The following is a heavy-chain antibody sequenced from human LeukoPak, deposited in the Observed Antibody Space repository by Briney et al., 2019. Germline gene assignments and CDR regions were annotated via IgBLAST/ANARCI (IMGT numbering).Heavy chain of an antibody. J-gene: IGHJ4*02. V-gene: IGHV1-8*01. CDR1: GYTFTSYG. CDR3: ARVYYDFWSGYSWDY. CDR2: MNPNSGNT. Sequence: GASVKVSCKASGYTFTSYGINWARQATGQGLEWMGWMNPNSGNTGYAQKFQGRVTMTRNTSISTAYMELSSLRSEDTAVYYCARVYYDFWSGYSWDYWGQGTLVTVSS. D-gene: IGHD3-3*01.